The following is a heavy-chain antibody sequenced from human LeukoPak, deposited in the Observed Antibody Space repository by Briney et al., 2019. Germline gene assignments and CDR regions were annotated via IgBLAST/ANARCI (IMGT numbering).Heavy chain of an antibody. V-gene: IGHV4-61*09. CDR1: AGSISSGRYY. CDR2: VYTSGST. Sequence: SETLSLTCTVSAGSISSGRYYWTWIRQPAGEGLEWIGHVYTSGSTYYNPSLKSRVTISVDSSKNQFSLKLSSVTAADTAVYYCARQPPRYGMDVWGQGTTVTVSS. J-gene: IGHJ6*02. CDR3: ARQPPRYGMDV.